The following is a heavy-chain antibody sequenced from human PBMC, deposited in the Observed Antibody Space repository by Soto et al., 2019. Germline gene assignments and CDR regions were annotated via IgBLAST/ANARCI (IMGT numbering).Heavy chain of an antibody. J-gene: IGHJ4*02. CDR2: IYWDDSK. CDR1: GFSLTTDRVG. CDR3: AHAYGGRSLY. Sequence: QITLKESGPTLVKPTQTLTLTCTFSGFSLTTDRVGVGWIRPPPGEALEWLAVIYWDDSKTYRPSLESRLTITKDTSKNLVALTVTNMDSLDTATYYCAHAYGGRSLYWGQGTLVTVSS. V-gene: IGHV2-5*02. D-gene: IGHD1-26*01.